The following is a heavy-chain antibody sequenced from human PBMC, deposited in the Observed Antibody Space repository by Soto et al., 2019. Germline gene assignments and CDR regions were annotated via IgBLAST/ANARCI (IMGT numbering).Heavy chain of an antibody. CDR2: INRSGGSA. D-gene: IGHD3-10*01. Sequence: EVQLLDSGGGLVQPGGSLRPSCEASGFTFSSYAMRWVRKLPGKGLEWVPSINRSGGSANYADSVKGRFTISRDDSKNILSLQMNSLRAEDTAIYYCATNYYFDCWGQGTLVTVSS. J-gene: IGHJ4*02. CDR1: GFTFSSYA. CDR3: ATNYYFDC. V-gene: IGHV3-23*01.